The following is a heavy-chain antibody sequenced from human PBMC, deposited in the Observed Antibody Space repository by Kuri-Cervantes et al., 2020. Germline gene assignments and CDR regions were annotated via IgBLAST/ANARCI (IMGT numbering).Heavy chain of an antibody. CDR3: ARGTRPTVTTLRYFDL. V-gene: IGHV4-31*03. Sequence: SETLSLTCTVSGGSISSGGYYWSWIRQHPGKGLEWIGYIYYSGSTYYNPSLKSRVTISVDTSKNQFSLKLSSVTAADTAVYYCARGTRPTVTTLRYFDLWGRGTLVTVSS. CDR2: IYYSGST. D-gene: IGHD4-17*01. J-gene: IGHJ2*01. CDR1: GGSISSGGYY.